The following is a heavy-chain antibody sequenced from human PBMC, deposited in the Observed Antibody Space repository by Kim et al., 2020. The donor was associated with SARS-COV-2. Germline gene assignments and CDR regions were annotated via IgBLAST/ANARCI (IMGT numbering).Heavy chain of an antibody. D-gene: IGHD1-1*01. CDR3: ATLGKKYGNSVDF. J-gene: IGHJ4*02. Sequence: YDSPSLRSRVAMSVDTSQNQFSLRLNSVTAADTAVYFCATLGKKYGNSVDFWGQGTLVTVSS. V-gene: IGHV4-31*02.